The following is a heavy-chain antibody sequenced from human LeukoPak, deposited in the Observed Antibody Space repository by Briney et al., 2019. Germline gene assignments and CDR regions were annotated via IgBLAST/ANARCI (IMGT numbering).Heavy chain of an antibody. CDR2: IYTSGST. Sequence: SETLSLTCTVSGGSISSYDWSWIRQPAGKGLEWIWRIYTSGSTNYNPSLKSRVTMSVDTSKNQFSLKLSSVTAADAAVYYCARGVPAASRWTNNWFAPWGQGTLVTVSS. J-gene: IGHJ5*02. CDR1: GGSISSYD. D-gene: IGHD2-2*01. V-gene: IGHV4-4*07. CDR3: ARGVPAASRWTNNWFAP.